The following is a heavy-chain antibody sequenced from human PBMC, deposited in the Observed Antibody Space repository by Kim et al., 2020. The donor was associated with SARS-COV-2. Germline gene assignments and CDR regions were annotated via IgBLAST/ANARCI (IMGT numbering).Heavy chain of an antibody. CDR1: GFTFSSYS. V-gene: IGHV3-48*02. D-gene: IGHD3-22*01. Sequence: GGSLRLSCAASGFTFSSYSMNWVRQAPGKGLEWVSYISSSSSTIYYADSVNGRFTISRDNAKNSLYLQMNSLRDEDTAVYYCARDWYYYDSSGSKADYWGQGTLVTVSS. CDR2: ISSSSSTI. J-gene: IGHJ4*02. CDR3: ARDWYYYDSSGSKADY.